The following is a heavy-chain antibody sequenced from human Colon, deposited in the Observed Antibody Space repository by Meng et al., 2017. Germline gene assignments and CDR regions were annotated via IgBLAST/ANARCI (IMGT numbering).Heavy chain of an antibody. CDR3: ARHGGWHFDY. CDR1: GGSISSSNY. CDR2: IYLSGSP. V-gene: IGHV4-4*02. J-gene: IGHJ4*02. D-gene: IGHD6-19*01. Sequence: QVELQDSGPGLVEPSGTLSLTCAVSGGSISSSNYWSWVRQPPGKGLEWIGQIYLSGSPSYNPSLESRVTISVDKSKNQLSLRLTSVTAADTAIYYCARHGGWHFDYWGQGTLVTVSS.